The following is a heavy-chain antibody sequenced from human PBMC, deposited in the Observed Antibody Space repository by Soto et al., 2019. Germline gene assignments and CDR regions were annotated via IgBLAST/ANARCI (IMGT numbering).Heavy chain of an antibody. CDR1: GYTFSRYG. V-gene: IGHV1-18*01. J-gene: IGHJ4*02. CDR2: LSGYSGDT. Sequence: ASVKVSCKTSGYTFSRYGVNWVRQAPEYGLVWVGWLSGYSGDTDYAQNFHGRVTLTTDTSTRTAYMELRSLSSDDTALYYCARLAAAGTGMRYWGQGTQVTVSS. CDR3: ARLAAAGTGMRY. D-gene: IGHD6-13*01.